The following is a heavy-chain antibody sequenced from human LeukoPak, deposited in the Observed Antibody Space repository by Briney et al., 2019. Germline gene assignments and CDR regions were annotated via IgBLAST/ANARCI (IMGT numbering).Heavy chain of an antibody. CDR1: GIRFTNYL. Sequence: GGSLRPPCAASGIRFTNYLMTWVRQAPGKGLEWVANIKQDGSVKYYLDSVKGRFTVSRDNTKDSHYLQMNSLRAEDTAVYYCARIGYSSSSFDYWGQGTLVIVSS. D-gene: IGHD6-6*01. CDR2: IKQDGSVK. CDR3: ARIGYSSSSFDY. J-gene: IGHJ4*02. V-gene: IGHV3-7*01.